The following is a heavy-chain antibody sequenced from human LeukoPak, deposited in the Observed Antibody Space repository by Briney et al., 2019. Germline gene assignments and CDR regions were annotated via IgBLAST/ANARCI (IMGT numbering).Heavy chain of an antibody. Sequence: PGGSLRLSCAASGFRFSTYAMHWVRQAPGKGLEWVAVISYDGSNKYNADSAKGRFTISRDNSKSTLYLQMNSLRAEDSAVYYCAREDYYDDNGYHPFDYWGQGTLVTVSS. CDR3: AREDYYDDNGYHPFDY. J-gene: IGHJ4*02. CDR1: GFRFSTYA. CDR2: ISYDGSNK. D-gene: IGHD3-22*01. V-gene: IGHV3-30*04.